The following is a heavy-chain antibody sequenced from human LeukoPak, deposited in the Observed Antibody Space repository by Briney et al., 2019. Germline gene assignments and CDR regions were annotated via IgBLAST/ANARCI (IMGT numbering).Heavy chain of an antibody. CDR2: IYHSGST. CDR1: GGSISSGGYS. CDR3: ASQAYCGGDCYSAYDY. J-gene: IGHJ4*02. V-gene: IGHV4-30-2*01. D-gene: IGHD2-21*02. Sequence: PSETLSLTCAVSGGSISSGGYSWSWIRQPPGKGLEWIGYIYHSGSTYYNPSLKSRVTISVDRSKNQFSLKLSSVTAADTAVYYCASQAYCGGDCYSAYDYWGQGTLVTVSS.